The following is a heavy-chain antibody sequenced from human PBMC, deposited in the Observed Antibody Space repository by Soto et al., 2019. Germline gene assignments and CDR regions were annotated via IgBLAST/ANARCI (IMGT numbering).Heavy chain of an antibody. CDR1: GVSVSSGSFY. D-gene: IGHD4-17*01. CDR3: ARGATVTQFDY. CDR2: GSYSGTT. Sequence: SETLSLTCTVSGVSVSSGSFYWAWIRQPPGKGLEWIGFGSYSGTTNYKPSLKSRVTISVDTSRSQISLKVSSLTAADTAAYYCARGATVTQFDYWGRGTLVTVSS. V-gene: IGHV4-61*01. J-gene: IGHJ4*02.